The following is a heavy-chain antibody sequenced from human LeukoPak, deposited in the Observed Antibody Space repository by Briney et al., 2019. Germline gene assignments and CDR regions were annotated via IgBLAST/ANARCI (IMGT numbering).Heavy chain of an antibody. J-gene: IGHJ3*02. CDR1: GFTFSSYS. Sequence: GGFLRLSCAASGFTFSSYSMNWVRQAPGKGLEWVSSISSSSSYIYYADSVKGRFTISRDNAKNSLYLQMNSLRAEDTAVYYCARTYDFGRGPPGDAFDNWGQGTLVTVPS. D-gene: IGHD3-3*01. CDR2: ISSSSSYI. V-gene: IGHV3-21*01. CDR3: ARTYDFGRGPPGDAFDN.